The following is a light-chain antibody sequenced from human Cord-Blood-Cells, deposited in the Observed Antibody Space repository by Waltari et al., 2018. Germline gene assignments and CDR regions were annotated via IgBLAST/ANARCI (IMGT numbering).Light chain of an antibody. CDR3: AAWDDSLSGWV. Sequence: QSVLTQPPSASGTPGQRVTISCSGSSSNIGSNYVYWYQQLPGTAPNLLIYRNNQRPSGVPDRFSGSKSGTSASLAIRGLRSEDEADYYCAAWDDSLSGWVFGGGTKLTVL. CDR2: RNN. J-gene: IGLJ3*02. V-gene: IGLV1-47*01. CDR1: SSNIGSNY.